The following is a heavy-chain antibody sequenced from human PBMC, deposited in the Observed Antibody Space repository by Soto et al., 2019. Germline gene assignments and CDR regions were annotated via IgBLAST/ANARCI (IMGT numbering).Heavy chain of an antibody. Sequence: PGGSLRLSCAASGFTFSSYAMHWVRQAPGKGLEWVAVISYDGSNKYYADSVKGRFTISRDNSKNTLYLQMNSLRAEDTAVYYCVRSSPFDYWGQGTLVTVS. CDR1: GFTFSSYA. CDR3: VRSSPFDY. J-gene: IGHJ4*02. CDR2: ISYDGSNK. V-gene: IGHV3-30-3*01.